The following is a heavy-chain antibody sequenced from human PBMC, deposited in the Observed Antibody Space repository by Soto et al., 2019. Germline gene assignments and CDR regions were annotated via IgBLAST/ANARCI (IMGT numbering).Heavy chain of an antibody. CDR2: IYYSGST. J-gene: IGHJ4*02. Sequence: PSETLSLTCTVSGGSSISGDYYWSWIRQPPGKGLEWIGYIYYSGSTNYNPSLKSRLTMSVDTSKNHFSLNLSSVTAADTAVYYCARRTGSSTYYFDYWGQGALVTVSS. D-gene: IGHD6-6*01. V-gene: IGHV4-61*03. CDR1: GGSSISGDYY. CDR3: ARRTGSSTYYFDY.